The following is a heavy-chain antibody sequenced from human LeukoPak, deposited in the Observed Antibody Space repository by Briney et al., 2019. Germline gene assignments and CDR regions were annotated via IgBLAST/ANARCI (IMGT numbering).Heavy chain of an antibody. CDR3: ARDPPYSGSYDY. D-gene: IGHD1-26*01. V-gene: IGHV1-69*04. J-gene: IGHJ4*02. Sequence: SVKVSCKASGGTFSSYAISWVRQAPGQGLECMGRIIPILGIANYAQKFQGRVTITADKSTSTAYMELSSLRSEDTAVYYCARDPPYSGSYDYWGQGTLVTVSS. CDR1: GGTFSSYA. CDR2: IIPILGIA.